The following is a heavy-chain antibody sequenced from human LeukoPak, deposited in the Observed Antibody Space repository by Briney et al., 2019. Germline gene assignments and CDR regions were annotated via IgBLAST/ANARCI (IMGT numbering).Heavy chain of an antibody. V-gene: IGHV3-33*01. CDR3: AGDRAVGTENNLDY. Sequence: GGSLSLSCAASGFTFTTYGMHWVRQAPGKGPEWVAVIWYDGSNKYYAESVKGRFTISRDNSKNTLYLQMNSLRAEDTAVYYCAGDRAVGTENNLDYWGQGTLVTVSS. D-gene: IGHD1-26*01. CDR2: IWYDGSNK. J-gene: IGHJ4*02. CDR1: GFTFTTYG.